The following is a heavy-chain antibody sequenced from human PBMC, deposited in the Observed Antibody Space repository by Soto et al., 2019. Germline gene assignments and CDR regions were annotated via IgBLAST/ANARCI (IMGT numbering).Heavy chain of an antibody. CDR3: VRPDSSGYYVN. J-gene: IGHJ4*02. V-gene: IGHV5-51*01. D-gene: IGHD3-22*01. CDR2: IHPGDSDT. Sequence: PXESLKISFKGSGYNFSSWIGWVRQMPGKGLEWMGIIHPGDSDTRYSPSFQGQVTMSVDKSISTAYLQWSSLKASDTAMYYCVRPDSSGYYVNWGQGTLVTVSS. CDR1: GYNFSSW.